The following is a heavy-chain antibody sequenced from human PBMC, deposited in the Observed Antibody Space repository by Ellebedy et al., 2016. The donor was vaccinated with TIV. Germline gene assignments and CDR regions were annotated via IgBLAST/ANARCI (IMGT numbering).Heavy chain of an antibody. J-gene: IGHJ3*02. V-gene: IGHV1-46*01. CDR1: GYTFSTYY. D-gene: IGHD6-19*01. Sequence: ASVKVSCKASGYTFSTYYIHWVRHAPAQGPEWMGMINPSGGSTSFAQDFQGRVTMTRDMSTSTVYMELSSLRSEDTAVDYCARANGWKNFFDIWGQGTVVTVSS. CDR2: INPSGGST. CDR3: ARANGWKNFFDI.